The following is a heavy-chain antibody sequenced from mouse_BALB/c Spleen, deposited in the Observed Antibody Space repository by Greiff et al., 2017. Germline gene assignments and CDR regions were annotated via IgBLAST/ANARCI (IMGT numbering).Heavy chain of an antibody. CDR1: GYTFTSYW. CDR2: INPSNGRT. CDR3: ARSVYYAMDY. V-gene: IGHV1S81*02. Sequence: QVQLQQPGAELVKPGASVKLSCKASGYTFTSYWMHWVKQRPGQGLEWIGEINPSNGRTNYNEKFKSKATLTVDKSSSTAYMQLSSLTSEDSAVYSCARSVYYAMDYWGQGTSVTVSS. J-gene: IGHJ4*01.